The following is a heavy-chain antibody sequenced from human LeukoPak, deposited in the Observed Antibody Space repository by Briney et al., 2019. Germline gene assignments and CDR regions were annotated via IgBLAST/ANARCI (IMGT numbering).Heavy chain of an antibody. CDR1: GFTFSSYA. CDR3: ATVASGSYSYFDY. CDR2: ISYDGSNK. Sequence: GRSLRLSCAASGFTFSSYAMHWVRQAPGKGLEWVAVISYDGSNKYYADSVKGRFTISRDNSKNTLYLQMNSLRAEDTAVYYCATVASGSYSYFDYWGQGTLVTVSS. J-gene: IGHJ4*02. D-gene: IGHD1-26*01. V-gene: IGHV3-30-3*01.